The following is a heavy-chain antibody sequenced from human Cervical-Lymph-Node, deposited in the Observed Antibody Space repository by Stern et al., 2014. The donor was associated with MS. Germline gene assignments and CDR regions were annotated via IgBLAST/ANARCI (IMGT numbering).Heavy chain of an antibody. V-gene: IGHV4-39*01. CDR1: GGSISSSYYP. CDR3: ARRQQLWLSPPKPPYYYYGMDV. J-gene: IGHJ6*02. CDR2: VYDIRNT. D-gene: IGHD5-18*01. Sequence: LQLQESGPGLVKPSETLSLTCTVSGGSISSSYYPWGWIRQPPGKGLEWIGTVYDIRNTYSPPPHKGQVPIPVSPSKNHFSRRLSCVAAADTAVYYCARRQQLWLSPPKPPYYYYGMDVWGQGTTVSVSS.